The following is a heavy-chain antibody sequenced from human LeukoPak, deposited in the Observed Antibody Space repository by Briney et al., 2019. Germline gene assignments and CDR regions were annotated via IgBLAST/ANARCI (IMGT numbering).Heavy chain of an antibody. CDR1: GGSFSGYY. CDR2: INHSGST. V-gene: IGHV4-34*01. Sequence: KPSETPSLTCAVYGGSFSGYYWSWIRQPPGKGLEWIGEINHSGSTNYNPSLKSRVTISVDTSKNKFSLKLSSVTAADTAVYYCATGPDCTNGVCYFFFGYWGQGTLVTVSS. J-gene: IGHJ4*02. D-gene: IGHD2-8*01. CDR3: ATGPDCTNGVCYFFFGY.